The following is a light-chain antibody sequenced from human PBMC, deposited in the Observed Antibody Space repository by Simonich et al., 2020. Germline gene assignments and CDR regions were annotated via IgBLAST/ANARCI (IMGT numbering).Light chain of an antibody. V-gene: IGLV2-14*03. Sequence: QSALTQPASVSGSPGQSITISCTGTSSDFGGYNYVPWYQQHPGKAPKLMIYDVINRPSGGSNRFSGSKSGNTASLTISGLQAEDEADYYCQSYDSSLSGSVFGGGTKLTVL. CDR2: DVI. J-gene: IGLJ3*02. CDR3: QSYDSSLSGSV. CDR1: SSDFGGYNY.